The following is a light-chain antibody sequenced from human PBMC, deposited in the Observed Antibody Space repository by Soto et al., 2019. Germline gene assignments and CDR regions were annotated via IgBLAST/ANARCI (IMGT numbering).Light chain of an antibody. CDR2: AAS. J-gene: IGKJ3*01. V-gene: IGKV1-27*01. Sequence: DIPMTQSPSSLSASVGDRVPITCRASQGINNYVAWYQQKPGKPPKLLIYAASTLQSGVPSRFSGSGSGTDFTLTINSLQPEDVATYSCQKYSSVPVFGPGTKVDIK. CDR1: QGINNY. CDR3: QKYSSVPV.